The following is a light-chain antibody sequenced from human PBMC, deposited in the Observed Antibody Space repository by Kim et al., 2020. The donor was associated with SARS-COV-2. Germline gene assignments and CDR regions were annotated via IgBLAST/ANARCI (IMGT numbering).Light chain of an antibody. Sequence: SYELTQPPSVSVAPGKTARITCGGNKIGSKSVHWYQQKPGQAPVLVIYYDSDRPSGIPERFSGSNSGNTATLTISRVEAGDEADYYCQVWDSSSDHVFGTGTKVTVL. CDR1: KIGSKS. CDR3: QVWDSSSDHV. CDR2: YDS. J-gene: IGLJ1*01. V-gene: IGLV3-21*04.